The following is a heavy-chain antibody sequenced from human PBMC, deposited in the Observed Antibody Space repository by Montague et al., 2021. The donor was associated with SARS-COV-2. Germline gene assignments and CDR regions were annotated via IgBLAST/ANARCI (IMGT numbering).Heavy chain of an antibody. D-gene: IGHD5/OR15-5a*01. CDR1: GGSVSSCY. V-gene: IGHV4-59*02. Sequence: SETLSLTCSVSGGSVSSCYLCWIRHRPGKGLEYNGFIRYSGSTNFYPSLNSRVSISLYTAKYQFSLNLRSVTTADTAVYYCASVYELDVISVYYYDLDVWGQGTTVTVSS. J-gene: IGHJ6*02. CDR2: IRYSGST. CDR3: ASVYELDVISVYYYDLDV.